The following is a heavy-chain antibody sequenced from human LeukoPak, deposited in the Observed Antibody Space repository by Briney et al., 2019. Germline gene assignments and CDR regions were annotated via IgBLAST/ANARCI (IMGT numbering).Heavy chain of an antibody. J-gene: IGHJ6*02. CDR3: AREGSYYGMDV. CDR1: GGSISSYY. V-gene: IGHV4-59*01. CDR2: IYYSGST. Sequence: SETLSLTCSVSGGSISSYYWSWIRQHPGKGLEWIGYIYYSGSTNYNPSLKSRVTISVDTSKNQFSLKLSSVTAADTAVYYCAREGSYYGMDVWGQGTTVTVSS.